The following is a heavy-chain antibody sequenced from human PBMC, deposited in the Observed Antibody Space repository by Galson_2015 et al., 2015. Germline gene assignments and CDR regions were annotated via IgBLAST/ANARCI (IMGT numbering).Heavy chain of an antibody. CDR2: ISYDGSNK. V-gene: IGHV3-30-3*01. D-gene: IGHD6-6*01. CDR1: GFTFSSYA. Sequence: LILSCAASGFTFSSYAMHWVRQAPGKGLEWVAVISYDGSNKFYADSVKGRFTISRDNSKNTLYLQMNSLRPEDTAVYYCARVGGDIAARTWGYFDYWGQGTLVTVSS. CDR3: ARVGGDIAARTWGYFDY. J-gene: IGHJ4*02.